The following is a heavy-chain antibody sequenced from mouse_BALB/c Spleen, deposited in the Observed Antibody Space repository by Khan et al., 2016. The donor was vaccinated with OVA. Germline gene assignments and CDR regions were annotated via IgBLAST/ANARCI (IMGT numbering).Heavy chain of an antibody. D-gene: IGHD2-3*01. V-gene: IGHV5-12*02. Sequence: EVELVESGGGLVQPGGSLKLSCATSGFTFSDYYMYWVRQTPEKRLEWVAYLSNRGTTTYYPDTVRGRFTISRDNAKNTLYLQMSRLESEDTAMSYCATEGDDGGLAYWGQGTLVTVSA. J-gene: IGHJ3*01. CDR3: ATEGDDGGLAY. CDR1: GFTFSDYY. CDR2: LSNRGTTT.